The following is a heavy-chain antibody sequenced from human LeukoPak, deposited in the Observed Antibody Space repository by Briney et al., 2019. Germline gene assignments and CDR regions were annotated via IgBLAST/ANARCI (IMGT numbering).Heavy chain of an antibody. CDR3: ARDLGYSSSWYNWFDP. CDR2: ISAYNGNT. CDR1: GYTFTSYG. D-gene: IGHD6-13*01. J-gene: IGHJ5*02. V-gene: IGHV1-18*01. Sequence: GASVKVSCKASGYTFTSYGISWVRQAPGQGLEWIGWISAYNGNTNYAQKLQGRVTMTTDTSTSTAYMELRSLRSDDTAVYYCARDLGYSSSWYNWFDPWSQGTLVTVSS.